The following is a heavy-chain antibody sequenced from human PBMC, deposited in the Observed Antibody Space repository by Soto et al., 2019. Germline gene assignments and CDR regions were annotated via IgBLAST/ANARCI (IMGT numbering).Heavy chain of an antibody. CDR2: IYLSGST. V-gene: IGHV4-30-2*01. Sequence: QLQLQESGSGLVKPSQTLSLTCAVSGGSISSGGYSWSWIRQPPGKALEWIGYIYLSGSTYYNPSLKSRVTISVDRSKNQFSLKLISVTAADTAVYFCARRVTYYYDSSGYYYDYWGQGTLVTVSS. D-gene: IGHD3-22*01. CDR1: GGSISSGGYS. J-gene: IGHJ4*02. CDR3: ARRVTYYYDSSGYYYDY.